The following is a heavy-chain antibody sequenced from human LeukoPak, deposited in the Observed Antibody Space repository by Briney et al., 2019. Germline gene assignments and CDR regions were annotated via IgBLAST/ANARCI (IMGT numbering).Heavy chain of an antibody. D-gene: IGHD2-2*01. J-gene: IGHJ4*02. CDR2: ISSSSYI. CDR3: ARGGGGVYCSSTSCYRSFDY. CDR1: GFTFSSYS. Sequence: GGSLRLSCAASGFTFSSYSMNWVRQAPGKGLEWVSSISSSSYIYYADSVKGRFTISRDNAKNSLYLQMNCLRAEDTAVYYCARGGGGVYCSSTSCYRSFDYWGQGTLVTVSS. V-gene: IGHV3-21*01.